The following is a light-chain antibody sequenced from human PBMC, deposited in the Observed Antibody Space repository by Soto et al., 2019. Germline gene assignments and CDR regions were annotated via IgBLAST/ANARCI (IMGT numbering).Light chain of an antibody. CDR2: DTS. CDR3: QRYNNWPLT. J-gene: IGKJ4*01. Sequence: EIVLTQSPDTLSLSPGDRATLSCRASQSVTSNSLAWYQQKPGQTPRLLIYDTSARATGVPARFSGSRSGPEFTLTINSLQSEDFAIYYCQRYNNWPLTFGGGTKVESK. CDR1: QSVTSN. V-gene: IGKV3-15*01.